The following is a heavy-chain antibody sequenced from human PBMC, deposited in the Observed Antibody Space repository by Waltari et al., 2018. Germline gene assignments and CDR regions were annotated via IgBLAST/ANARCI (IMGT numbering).Heavy chain of an antibody. Sequence: EVQLVESGGGLVQPGGSLRLSCAASGFIFSNYWMSWVRQAPGQGVEWVADRKEDGSAKYYVDSVKGRLTISRDNAKNSLYLQMNSRRAEDTAVYYCAKDNVRRWDYWGQGTLVTVSS. V-gene: IGHV3-7*04. CDR1: GFIFSNYW. CDR3: AKDNVRRWDY. D-gene: IGHD2-15*01. CDR2: RKEDGSAK. J-gene: IGHJ4*02.